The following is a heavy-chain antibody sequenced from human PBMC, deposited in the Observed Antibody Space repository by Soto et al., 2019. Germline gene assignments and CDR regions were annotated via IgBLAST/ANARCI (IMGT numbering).Heavy chain of an antibody. J-gene: IGHJ5*02. Sequence: SQTLSLTCAISGDSVSSNSAAWNWIRQSPSRGLEWLGRTYYRSKWYSDYSLSVRGRITISPDTSENQFSLQLNSVTPEDTAVYYCARHVNDYDILTGYYISDNWFDPWGQGTLVTVSS. CDR3: ARHVNDYDILTGYYISDNWFDP. CDR1: GDSVSSNSAA. D-gene: IGHD3-9*01. V-gene: IGHV6-1*01. CDR2: TYYRSKWYS.